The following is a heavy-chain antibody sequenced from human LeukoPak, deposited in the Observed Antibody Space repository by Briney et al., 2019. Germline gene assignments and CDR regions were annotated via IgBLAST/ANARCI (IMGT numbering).Heavy chain of an antibody. D-gene: IGHD2-2*01. CDR1: GFRFDDYG. V-gene: IGHV3-20*04. CDR2: TNWDGAST. J-gene: IGHJ6*03. Sequence: PGGSLRLSCAASGFRFDDYGMSWVRHVPGKGLEWVSGTNWDGASTGYADSVKGRFTISRDNVKNFLYLQMNSLRVEDTALYFCGRVYCSTTSYYDYYDYYMDVRGKGTTVTVSS. CDR3: GRVYCSTTSYYDYYDYYMDV.